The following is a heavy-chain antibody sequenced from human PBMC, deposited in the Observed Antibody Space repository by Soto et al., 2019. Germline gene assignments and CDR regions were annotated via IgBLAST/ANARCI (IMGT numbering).Heavy chain of an antibody. J-gene: IGHJ5*02. Sequence: QVQLVESGGGVVQPGRSLRLSCAASGFTFSSYGMHWVRQAPGKGLEWVAVIWYDGSNKYYADSVKGRFTISRDNSKNTLDLQIDSLRAEDTAVYYCAREGAVLNWFDPWGQGTLVTVSS. V-gene: IGHV3-33*01. CDR2: IWYDGSNK. CDR1: GFTFSSYG. CDR3: AREGAVLNWFDP. D-gene: IGHD1-1*01.